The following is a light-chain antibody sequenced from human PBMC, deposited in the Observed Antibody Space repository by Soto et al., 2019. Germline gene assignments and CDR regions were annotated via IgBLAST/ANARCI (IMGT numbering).Light chain of an antibody. CDR2: EDN. Sequence: NFMLTQAHSGSESPGKTVTISCTRSSGSIASNYVQWYQQSPGSSPTTVIYEDNQRPSGVPDRFSGSIDSSSNSASLTISGLKTEDEADYYCQSYDSSNHGVVFGGGTKLTVL. J-gene: IGLJ2*01. CDR1: SGSIASNY. V-gene: IGLV6-57*01. CDR3: QSYDSSNHGVV.